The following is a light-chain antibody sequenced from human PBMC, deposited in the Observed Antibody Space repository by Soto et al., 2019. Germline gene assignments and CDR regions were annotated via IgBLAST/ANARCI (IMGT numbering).Light chain of an antibody. CDR3: QHYNSYPWT. V-gene: IGKV1-5*01. CDR2: DAS. CDR1: QSISSW. J-gene: IGKJ1*01. Sequence: DLQMTQSPSTLSASVGDRVTITCRASQSISSWLAWYQQKPGKAPKLLIYDASSLESGVPSRFSGSGSGTEFALTISSLQPDDFATYYCQHYNSYPWTFGQGTKVEIQ.